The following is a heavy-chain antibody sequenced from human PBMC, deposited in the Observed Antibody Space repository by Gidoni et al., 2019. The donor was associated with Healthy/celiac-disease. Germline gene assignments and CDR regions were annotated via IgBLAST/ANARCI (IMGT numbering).Heavy chain of an antibody. Sequence: EVQLVQSGAEVKKPGESLRISCTGSGYSFTSYWISWVRQMPGKGLEWMGRIDPSDSYTNYSPSCEGHVNISADKSISTAYLQWSSLKASDTAMYCCARAGSSWYPDYWGQGTLVTVSS. D-gene: IGHD6-13*01. V-gene: IGHV5-10-1*03. CDR2: IDPSDSYT. J-gene: IGHJ4*02. CDR1: GYSFTSYW. CDR3: ARAGSSWYPDY.